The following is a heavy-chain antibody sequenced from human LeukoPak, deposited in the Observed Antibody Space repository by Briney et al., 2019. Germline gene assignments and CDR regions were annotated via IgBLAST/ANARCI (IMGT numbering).Heavy chain of an antibody. CDR3: ATGEFYFDF. J-gene: IGHJ4*02. CDR2: ISDSGHST. D-gene: IGHD3-16*01. Sequence: GGSLRLSCAASGFTFTNYDMSWVRQAPGKGLEWVSTISDSGHSTSYADSVKGRFTIFRDNSKNTLYLQMNSLRTEDTALYYCATGEFYFDFWGQGTLVTVSS. CDR1: GFTFTNYD. V-gene: IGHV3-23*01.